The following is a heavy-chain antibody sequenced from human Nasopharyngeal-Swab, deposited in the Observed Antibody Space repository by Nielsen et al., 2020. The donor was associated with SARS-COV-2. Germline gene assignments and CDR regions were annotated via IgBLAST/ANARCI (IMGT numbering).Heavy chain of an antibody. CDR1: GGSVSSDIYS. CDR3: ARTTTTTPFDS. D-gene: IGHD1-1*01. Sequence: SETLSLTCTVSGGSVSSDIYSWSWIRQPPGKGLEWIGYVVYSGRTNYNPSLMSRVTISVDTSKDQFSLKLNSVTAADTAMYFCARTTTTTPFDSWGQGTLVAVSS. J-gene: IGHJ4*02. V-gene: IGHV4-61*01. CDR2: VVYSGRT.